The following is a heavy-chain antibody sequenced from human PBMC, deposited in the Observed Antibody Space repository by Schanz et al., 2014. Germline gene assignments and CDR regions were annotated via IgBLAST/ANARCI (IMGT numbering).Heavy chain of an antibody. CDR2: ISRSSSTI. Sequence: EVQLLESGGGLAQPGGSLRLACAASGFNFNTYAMSWVRQAPGKGLEWVSYISRSSSTIYYADSVRGRFTISRDNAKNSLYLQMNSLRAEDTAVYYCAKQHGVIQQVSDYWGQGTLVTVSS. CDR3: AKQHGVIQQVSDY. V-gene: IGHV3-48*01. J-gene: IGHJ4*02. CDR1: GFNFNTYA. D-gene: IGHD3-22*01.